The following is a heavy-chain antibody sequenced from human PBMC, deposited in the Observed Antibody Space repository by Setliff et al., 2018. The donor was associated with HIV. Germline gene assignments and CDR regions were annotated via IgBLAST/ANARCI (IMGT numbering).Heavy chain of an antibody. Sequence: GGSLRLPCPASGFTFSSYVMSWVRQAPGKGLGWVAGISGSGGSTYYADSVKGRFTISRDNSKNTLYLQMNSLRAVDTAVYYCAKDRAPSSGYYGNWGQGTLVTVSS. CDR1: GFTFSSYV. D-gene: IGHD3-22*01. CDR3: AKDRAPSSGYYGN. CDR2: ISGSGGST. V-gene: IGHV3-23*01. J-gene: IGHJ4*02.